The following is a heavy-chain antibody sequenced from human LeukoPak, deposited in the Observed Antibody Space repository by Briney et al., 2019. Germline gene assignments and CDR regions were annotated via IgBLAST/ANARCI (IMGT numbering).Heavy chain of an antibody. CDR3: ARVRYSYGQEYYFDY. J-gene: IGHJ4*02. CDR2: ISGSGGST. V-gene: IGHV3-23*01. Sequence: GGSLRLSCAASGFTFSSYAMSWVRQAPGKGLEWVSAISGSGGSTYYADSVKGRFTISRDNSKNTLYLQMNSLRAEDTAVYYCARVRYSYGQEYYFDYWGQGTLVTVSS. D-gene: IGHD5-18*01. CDR1: GFTFSSYA.